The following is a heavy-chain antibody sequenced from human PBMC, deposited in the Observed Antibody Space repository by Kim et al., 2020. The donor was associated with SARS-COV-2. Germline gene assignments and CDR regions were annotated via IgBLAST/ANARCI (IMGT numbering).Heavy chain of an antibody. CDR1: GYSFTSYW. V-gene: IGHV5-10-1*01. Sequence: GESLKISCKGSGYSFTSYWISWVRQMPGKGLEWMGRIDPSDSYTNYSPSFQGHVTISADKSISTAYLQWSSLKASDTAMYYCARWQGSFDLAAAGSWTDYWGQGTLVTVSS. CDR2: IDPSDSYT. CDR3: ARWQGSFDLAAAGSWTDY. D-gene: IGHD6-13*01. J-gene: IGHJ4*02.